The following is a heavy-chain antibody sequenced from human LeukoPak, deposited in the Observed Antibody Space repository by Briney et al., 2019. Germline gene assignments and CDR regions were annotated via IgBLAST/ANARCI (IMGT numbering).Heavy chain of an antibody. Sequence: SETLSLTCTVSGGSISSYYWSWIRQPPGKGLEWIGYIYYSGSTNYNPSLKSRVTISVDTSKNQFSLKLSSVTAADTAVYYCARYLVGTTTLAPAFDYWGQGTLVTVSS. CDR3: ARYLVGTTTLAPAFDY. CDR2: IYYSGST. CDR1: GGSISSYY. V-gene: IGHV4-59*08. D-gene: IGHD1-26*01. J-gene: IGHJ4*02.